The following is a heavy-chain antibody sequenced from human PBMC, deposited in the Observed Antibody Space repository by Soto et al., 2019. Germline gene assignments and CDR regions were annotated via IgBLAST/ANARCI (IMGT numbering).Heavy chain of an antibody. CDR3: ATDNSLHWFDP. CDR2: FNGNGGGT. J-gene: IGHJ5*02. Sequence: EVQLLESGGGLVQPGGSLRLACATSGFSFSTYAMTWVRQAPGKGLEWVSTFNGNGGGTYYADSVKGRFTISRDNSKNTLYLQMDSLRDEDTANYFCATDNSLHWFDPWGQGTLVTVSS. CDR1: GFSFSTYA. D-gene: IGHD2-15*01. V-gene: IGHV3-23*01.